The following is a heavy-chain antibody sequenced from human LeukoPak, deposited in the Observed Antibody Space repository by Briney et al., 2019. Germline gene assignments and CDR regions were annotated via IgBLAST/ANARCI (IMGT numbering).Heavy chain of an antibody. J-gene: IGHJ4*02. CDR3: AGYYYDSSGYYYGGYFDY. V-gene: IGHV1-69*06. CDR2: IIPIFGTA. CDR1: GGTFSSYA. D-gene: IGHD3-22*01. Sequence: ASVKVSCKASGGTFSSYAISWVRQAPGQGLEWMGGIIPIFGTANYAQKFQGRVTITADKSTSTAYMELSSLRSEDTAVYYCAGYYYDSSGYYYGGYFDYWGQGTLVTVSS.